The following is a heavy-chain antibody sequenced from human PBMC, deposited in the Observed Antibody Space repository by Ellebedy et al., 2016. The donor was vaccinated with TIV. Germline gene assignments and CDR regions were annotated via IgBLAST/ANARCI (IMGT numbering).Heavy chain of an antibody. CDR3: VGFEVFNL. D-gene: IGHD3-16*01. Sequence: GESLKISCAVSGFTFSDHYMNWVRQAPGKGLEWVGFIRRKAYGGTTEYAASVKGRFTIPRENAKNALFLPMDGLRVDDSAVYYCVGFEVFNLWGQGAPVTVSS. CDR1: GFTFSDHY. J-gene: IGHJ5*02. V-gene: IGHV3-71*01. CDR2: IRRKAYGGTT.